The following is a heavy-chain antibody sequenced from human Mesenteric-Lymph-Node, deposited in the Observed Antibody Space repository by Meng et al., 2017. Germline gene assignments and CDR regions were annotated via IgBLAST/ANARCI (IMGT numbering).Heavy chain of an antibody. D-gene: IGHD3-9*01. CDR1: GYSISSGYY. CDR3: ARGFPGYDILTGLNNFDY. V-gene: IGHV4-38-2*02. J-gene: IGHJ4*01. CDR2: IYYSGST. Sequence: SETLSLTCTVSGYSISSGYYWGWIRQPPGKGLEWIGSIYYSGSTYYNPSLNSRVTISVDTSKNQFSLKLSSVTAADTAVYYCARGFPGYDILTGLNNFDYWGQGTLVTVSS.